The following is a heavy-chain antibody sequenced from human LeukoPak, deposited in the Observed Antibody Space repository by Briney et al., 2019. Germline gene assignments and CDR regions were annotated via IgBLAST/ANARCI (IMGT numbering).Heavy chain of an antibody. D-gene: IGHD3-16*02. J-gene: IGHJ5*02. CDR3: ARSVGELSFNWFDP. CDR2: IYYSGST. V-gene: IGHV4-59*01. Sequence: PSETLSLTCTVSGGSISSYYWSWIRQPPGKGLEWIGYIYYSGSTNYNPSLKSRVTISVDTSKNQFSLKLSSVTAADTAVYYCARSVGELSFNWFDPWGQGTPVTVSS. CDR1: GGSISSYY.